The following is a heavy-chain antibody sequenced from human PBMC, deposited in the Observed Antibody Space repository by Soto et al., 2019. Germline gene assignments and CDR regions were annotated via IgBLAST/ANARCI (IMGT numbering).Heavy chain of an antibody. V-gene: IGHV3-30*18. CDR2: VSYNGFNE. CDR3: AKVGEDGDYDGYFDY. J-gene: IGHJ4*02. CDR1: GFTLSSFG. Sequence: QVQLVESGGGVVQPGWSLRLSCAASGFTLSSFGMHWVRQAPGKGLEWVAVVSYNGFNENYADSVKGRFIISRDTSKNTLYLQMNSQRAEDTAVYYCAKVGEDGDYDGYFDYWGQGTLVTVSS. D-gene: IGHD4-17*01.